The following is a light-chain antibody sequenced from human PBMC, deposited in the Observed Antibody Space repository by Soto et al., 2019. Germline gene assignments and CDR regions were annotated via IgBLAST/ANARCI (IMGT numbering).Light chain of an antibody. CDR2: AAS. J-gene: IGKJ4*01. V-gene: IGKV1-8*01. CDR3: QQYHTDPPLT. Sequence: AIRMTQSPSSFSASTGDRVTITCRASQDISSYLAWYQQKPGKAPKVLIYAASTLQSGVPSRFSGSGSGTDFTLTISGLQSEDFATYYCQQYHTDPPLTFGGGTKVEIK. CDR1: QDISSY.